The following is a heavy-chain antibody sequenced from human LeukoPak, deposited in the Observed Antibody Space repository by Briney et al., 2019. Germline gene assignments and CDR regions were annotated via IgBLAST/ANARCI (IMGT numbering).Heavy chain of an antibody. J-gene: IGHJ5*02. CDR3: ARGGASCYGCHNWFDP. V-gene: IGHV4-4*08. CDR2: IDKRGNT. Sequence: SETPSLTCSVYGDSIRTDYWSWIRQSPGKGLEWIGEIDKRGNTQYNPSFESRVTVSSDTSKNEFSLKLNSVTSADTAIYYCARGGASCYGCHNWFDPWGQGTRVTVSS. CDR1: GDSIRTDY. D-gene: IGHD2-2*01.